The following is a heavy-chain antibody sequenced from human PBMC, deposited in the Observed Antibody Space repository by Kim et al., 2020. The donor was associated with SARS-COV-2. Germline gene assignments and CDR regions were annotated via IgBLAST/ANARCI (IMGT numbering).Heavy chain of an antibody. J-gene: IGHJ4*02. V-gene: IGHV3-33*06. D-gene: IGHD3-10*01. CDR3: AKNSGYYYGSGRPRIGGDYFDY. CDR2: IWYDGSNK. Sequence: GGSLRLSCAASGFTFSSYGMHWVRQAPGKGLEWVAVIWYDGSNKYYADSVKGRFTISRDNSKNTLYLQMNSLRAEDTAVYYCAKNSGYYYGSGRPRIGGDYFDYWGQGTLVTVSS. CDR1: GFTFSSYG.